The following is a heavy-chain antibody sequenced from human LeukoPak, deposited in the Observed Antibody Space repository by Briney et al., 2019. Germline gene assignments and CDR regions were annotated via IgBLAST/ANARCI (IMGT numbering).Heavy chain of an antibody. CDR3: ARGHYGGNSVFDY. D-gene: IGHD4-23*01. CDR1: GFTVSSNS. Sequence: PGGSLRLSCVVSGFTVSSNSNSWVRQAPGKGLDWVSIIYNSGTTYYADSVKGRFTISRDNSKNTLYLQMNSLRPEDTAVYYCARGHYGGNSVFDYWGQGTLVTVSS. J-gene: IGHJ4*02. CDR2: IYNSGTT. V-gene: IGHV3-66*02.